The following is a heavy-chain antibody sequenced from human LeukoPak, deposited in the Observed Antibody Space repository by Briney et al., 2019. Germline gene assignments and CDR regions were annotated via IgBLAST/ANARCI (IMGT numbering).Heavy chain of an antibody. CDR3: ANQLVDTAMATDY. CDR2: ISYDGSNK. Sequence: GGSLRLSCAASGFTFSSYGMHWVRQAPGKGLEWVAVISYDGSNKYYADSVKGRFTISRDNSKNTLYLQMNSLRAEDTAVYYCANQLVDTAMATDYWGQGTLVTVSS. V-gene: IGHV3-30*18. CDR1: GFTFSSYG. D-gene: IGHD5-18*01. J-gene: IGHJ4*02.